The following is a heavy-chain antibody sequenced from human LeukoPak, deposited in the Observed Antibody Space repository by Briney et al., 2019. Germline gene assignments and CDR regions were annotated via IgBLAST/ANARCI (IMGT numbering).Heavy chain of an antibody. J-gene: IGHJ4*02. V-gene: IGHV4-59*08. CDR3: ARQFYYGSGSYYHFDY. CDR2: IYYSGST. D-gene: IGHD3-10*01. CDR1: GGSISSYY. Sequence: PSETLSLTCTVSGGSISSYYWNWIRQPPGKGLEWIGYIYYSGSTNYNPSLKSRVTISVDTSKNQFSLKLSSVTAADTAVYYCARQFYYGSGSYYHFDYWGQGTLVTVSS.